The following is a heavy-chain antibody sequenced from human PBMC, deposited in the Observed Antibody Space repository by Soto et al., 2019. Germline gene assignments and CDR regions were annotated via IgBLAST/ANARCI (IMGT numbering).Heavy chain of an antibody. D-gene: IGHD6-19*01. Sequence: PGGSLRLSCAASGFTFSSYAMSWVRQAPGKGLEWVSAISGSGGSTYYADSVKGRFTISRDNSKNRLYLQMNSLRAEDTAVYYCAKARYSSGWYRFDYWGQGTLVTVSS. CDR3: AKARYSSGWYRFDY. CDR1: GFTFSSYA. CDR2: ISGSGGST. V-gene: IGHV3-23*01. J-gene: IGHJ4*02.